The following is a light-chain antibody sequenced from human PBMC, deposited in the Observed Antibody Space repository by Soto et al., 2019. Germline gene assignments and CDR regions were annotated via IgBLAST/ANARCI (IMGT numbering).Light chain of an antibody. Sequence: DIQMTQSPSSLSASVGDRVTITCRASQTISKYLNWYQHKPGKGPKLLIYGASTLQSGVPSRFSGSGSGTDFSLTISSLEPEDFAAYYCQQSYSTPRTFGQGTRLEIK. V-gene: IGKV1-39*01. CDR1: QTISKY. CDR3: QQSYSTPRT. J-gene: IGKJ5*01. CDR2: GAS.